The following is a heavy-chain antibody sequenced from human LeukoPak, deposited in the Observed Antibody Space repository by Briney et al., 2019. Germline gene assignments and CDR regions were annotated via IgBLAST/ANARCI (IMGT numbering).Heavy chain of an antibody. CDR2: TYYSGST. J-gene: IGHJ4*02. CDR3: ARVDTIFGVVSRFDY. CDR1: GGSISSYY. Sequence: SETLSLTCTVSGGSISSYYWSWIRQPPGKGLEWIGYTYYSGSTNYNPSLKSRVTISVDTSKNQFSLKLSSVTAADTAVYYCARVDTIFGVVSRFDYWGQGTLVTVSS. D-gene: IGHD3-3*01. V-gene: IGHV4-59*01.